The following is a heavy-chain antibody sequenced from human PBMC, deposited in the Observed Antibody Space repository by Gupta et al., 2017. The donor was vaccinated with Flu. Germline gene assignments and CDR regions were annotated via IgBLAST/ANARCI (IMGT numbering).Heavy chain of an antibody. Sequence: EIPLLESGGGLVRPGGSLRLSCDAPAFRFGHYVMGWIGQAPGKGLEWVSGISGSGANTYSEDSVKRRFTVSRDNSKNALHLQMQNLRVEDTAVFYCARGAMVRDLITYFDVWGHGILVNVSS. CDR2: ISGSGANT. CDR3: ARGAMVRDLITYFDV. J-gene: IGHJ4*01. V-gene: IGHV3-23*01. D-gene: IGHD1-20*01. CDR1: AFRFGHYV.